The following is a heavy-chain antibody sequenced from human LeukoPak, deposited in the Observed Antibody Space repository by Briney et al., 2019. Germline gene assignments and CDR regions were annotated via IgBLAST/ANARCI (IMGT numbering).Heavy chain of an antibody. CDR3: ARQGYSDYGGWFDP. CDR1: GGSFGSYY. J-gene: IGHJ5*02. Sequence: PSETLSLTYNVAGGSFGSYYWNWIRQSPGKGLELIGYISSSGITNYNPSLKTRVTISGAPSTNTFSLKLKSVSAADMAVYFCARQGYSDYGGWFDPWGQGMPVIVSS. D-gene: IGHD4/OR15-4a*01. V-gene: IGHV4-59*01. CDR2: ISSSGIT.